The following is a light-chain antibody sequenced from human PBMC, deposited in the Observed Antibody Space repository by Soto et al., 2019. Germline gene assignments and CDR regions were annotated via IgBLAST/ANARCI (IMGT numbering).Light chain of an antibody. V-gene: IGKV1-5*03. Sequence: RMTKSHSTLSASVRDRVTITCRASQSISSWLAWFQQKAGKAPKLLIYEASRLESGVPSRISGSGSGTEFTLTISSLQPDDFATYYCQQYTSYPWTFGQGTNVAIK. J-gene: IGKJ1*01. CDR2: EAS. CDR1: QSISSW. CDR3: QQYTSYPWT.